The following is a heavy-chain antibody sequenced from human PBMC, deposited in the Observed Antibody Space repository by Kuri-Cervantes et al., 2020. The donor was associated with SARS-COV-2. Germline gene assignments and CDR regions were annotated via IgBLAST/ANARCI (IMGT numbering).Heavy chain of an antibody. CDR2: ISGSSSYI. V-gene: IGHV3-21*01. CDR3: ARDYGSGPSGAYYYYGMDV. D-gene: IGHD3-10*01. CDR1: GFTFSSYS. Sequence: GGSLRLSCAASGFTFSSYSMNWVRQAPGKGLEWVSSISGSSSYISHADSMKGRFTISRDNAKNSLYLQMNSLRAEDTAVYYCARDYGSGPSGAYYYYGMDVWGQGTTVTVSS. J-gene: IGHJ6*02.